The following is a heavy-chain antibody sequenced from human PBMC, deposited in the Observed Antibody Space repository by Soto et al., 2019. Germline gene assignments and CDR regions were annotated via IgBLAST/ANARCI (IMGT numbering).Heavy chain of an antibody. V-gene: IGHV1-2*02. D-gene: IGHD2-2*01. CDR3: ARPFCGSNSCNGWFAS. CDR2: INSDSGGT. Sequence: ASVKVSCKTSGYTFTDYYIYWVRQAPGQGLEWMGWINSDSGGTYYAQNFQGRVTMTRDTSISTAYVELTRLTPDDTAVYYCARPFCGSNSCNGWFASWGQGTLVTVSS. J-gene: IGHJ5*01. CDR1: GYTFTDYY.